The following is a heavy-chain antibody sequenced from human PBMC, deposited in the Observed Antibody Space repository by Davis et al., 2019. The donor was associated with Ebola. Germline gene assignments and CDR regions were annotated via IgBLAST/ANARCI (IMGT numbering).Heavy chain of an antibody. CDR2: ISGTGGST. CDR3: AKERGYSYDKWEMDV. V-gene: IGHV3-23*01. CDR1: GFTSSRYA. J-gene: IGHJ6*02. D-gene: IGHD5-18*01. Sequence: PGGSLRLSCAASGFTSSRYAMSWVRQAPGKGLEWVSGISGTGGSTYYADSVKGRFTISRDNSKNTLFLQMNSLRAEDTAVYYCAKERGYSYDKWEMDVWGQGTTVTVPS.